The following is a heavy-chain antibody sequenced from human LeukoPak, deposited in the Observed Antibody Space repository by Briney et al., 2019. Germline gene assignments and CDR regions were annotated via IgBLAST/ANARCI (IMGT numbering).Heavy chain of an antibody. CDR3: TREYDSAGLPDY. J-gene: IGHJ4*02. V-gene: IGHV4-59*01. D-gene: IGHD3-22*01. CDR1: GHSLSSYY. CDR2: IYHSGST. Sequence: SETQSLPCTVSGHSLSSYYWLCIRHSPGKGLEWIGHIYHSGSTSYNPSLKSRVAISMDMPKNQFSLKVTSVTAADTAVYYCTREYDSAGLPDYWGQGTLVTVSS.